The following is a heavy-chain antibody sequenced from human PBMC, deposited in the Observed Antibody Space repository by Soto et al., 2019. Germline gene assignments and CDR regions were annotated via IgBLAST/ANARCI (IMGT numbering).Heavy chain of an antibody. J-gene: IGHJ4*02. CDR2: IKSKTDGGTT. V-gene: IGHV3-15*01. Sequence: EVQLVESGGGLVKPGGSLRLSCAASGFTFSNAWMSWVRQAPGKGLEWVGRIKSKTDGGTTDYAAPVKGRFTISRDDSKDTLYLQMNSLKTEDTAVYYCTTGAPYSSSSNGFMYYWGQGTLVTVSS. D-gene: IGHD6-6*01. CDR1: GFTFSNAW. CDR3: TTGAPYSSSSNGFMYY.